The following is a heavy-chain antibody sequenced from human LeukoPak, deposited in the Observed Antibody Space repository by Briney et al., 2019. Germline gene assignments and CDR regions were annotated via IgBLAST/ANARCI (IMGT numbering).Heavy chain of an antibody. J-gene: IGHJ3*02. V-gene: IGHV4-30-4*01. CDR1: GGPISSGDYY. Sequence: PSQTLSFTCTVSGGPISSGDYYWSWIRQPPGTGLEWIGYIYYSGSTYYNPSLKSRVTISVDTSKNQFSLKLSSVTAADTAVYYCARYCSSTSCYDYDAFDIWGQGTMVTVSS. CDR3: ARYCSSTSCYDYDAFDI. CDR2: IYYSGST. D-gene: IGHD2-2*01.